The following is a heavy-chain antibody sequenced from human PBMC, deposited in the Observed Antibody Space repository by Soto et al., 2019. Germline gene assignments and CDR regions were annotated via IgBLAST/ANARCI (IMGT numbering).Heavy chain of an antibody. J-gene: IGHJ4*02. CDR3: ARDRAAAGMADY. V-gene: IGHV3-21*01. Sequence: GGSLRLSCAASGFTFSSYSMNWVRQAPGKGLEWVSSISSSSSYIYYADSVKGRFTISRDNAKNSLYLQMNSLRAEDTAVYYCARDRAAAGMADYWGQGTLVTVSS. CDR1: GFTFSSYS. CDR2: ISSSSSYI. D-gene: IGHD6-13*01.